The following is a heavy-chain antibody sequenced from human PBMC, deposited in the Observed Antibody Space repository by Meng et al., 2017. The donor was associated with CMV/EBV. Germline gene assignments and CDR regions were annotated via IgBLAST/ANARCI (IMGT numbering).Heavy chain of an antibody. J-gene: IGHJ4*02. Sequence: QVQLQQWGRGLLKPSETLSLTCAVYGGSFSGYYWSWIRQPPGKGLEWIGEINHSGSTNYNPSLKSRVTISVDTSKNQFSLKLSSVTAADTAVYYCARGVGATGKADYWGQGTLVTVSS. CDR1: GGSFSGYY. D-gene: IGHD1-26*01. V-gene: IGHV4-34*01. CDR2: INHSGST. CDR3: ARGVGATGKADY.